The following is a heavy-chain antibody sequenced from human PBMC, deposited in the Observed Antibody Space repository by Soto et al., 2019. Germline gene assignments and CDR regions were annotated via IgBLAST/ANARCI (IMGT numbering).Heavy chain of an antibody. D-gene: IGHD4-4*01. CDR1: GNTFSSYG. CDR3: AKADSNYAGRFSYYYMDV. CDR2: ISAYNGKT. V-gene: IGHV1-18*04. Sequence: QVQLVQSGTEVKNPGPPVKVSCKAPGNTFSSYGIGGVRQAPGQGLEWMGWISAYNGKTHYSQNFQGKVTMTTDTSTSTAYMELRTLRSDDTAVYYCAKADSNYAGRFSYYYMDVWGNGTLVTVSS. J-gene: IGHJ6*03.